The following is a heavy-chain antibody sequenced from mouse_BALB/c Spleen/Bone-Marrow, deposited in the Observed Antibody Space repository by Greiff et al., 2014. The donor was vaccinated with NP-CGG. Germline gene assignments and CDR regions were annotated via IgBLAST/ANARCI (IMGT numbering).Heavy chain of an antibody. CDR1: GYTFTDYA. CDR2: ISTYSGNT. Sequence: VKLVESGPELVRPGVSVKISCKGSGYTFTDYAMHWVKQSHAKSLEWIGVISTYSGNTNYNQKFKGKATMTVDKSSSTAYMELARLTSKDSAIYYCARAGYGSSYDWFAYWGQGTLVTVSA. CDR3: ARAGYGSSYDWFAY. V-gene: IGHV1-67*01. D-gene: IGHD1-1*01. J-gene: IGHJ3*01.